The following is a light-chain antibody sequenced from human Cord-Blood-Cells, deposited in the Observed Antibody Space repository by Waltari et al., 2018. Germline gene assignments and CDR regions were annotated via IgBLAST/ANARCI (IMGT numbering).Light chain of an antibody. Sequence: QSALPQPASVSGSPGQSITISCTGTSSDVGGYNYVSWYQQHPGKAPKLMIYDVSNRPSGVSNRFSGSKSGNTASLTISGLQAEDEADYYCSSYTSSSTWVVGGGTKLTVL. CDR2: DVS. J-gene: IGLJ3*02. CDR1: SSDVGGYNY. V-gene: IGLV2-14*03. CDR3: SSYTSSSTWV.